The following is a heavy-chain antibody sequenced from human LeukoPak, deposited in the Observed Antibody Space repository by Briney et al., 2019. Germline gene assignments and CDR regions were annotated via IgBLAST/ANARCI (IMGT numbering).Heavy chain of an antibody. Sequence: SETLSLTCTVSGGSISSYYWSWIRQPPGKGLEWIGYIYYSGSTNYNPSLKSRVTISVDTSKNQFSLKLSSVTAADTAVYYGARGVGDYVWGSYRSHNWFDPWGQGTLVTVSS. CDR2: IYYSGST. V-gene: IGHV4-59*01. J-gene: IGHJ5*02. CDR1: GGSISSYY. D-gene: IGHD3-16*02. CDR3: ARGVGDYVWGSYRSHNWFDP.